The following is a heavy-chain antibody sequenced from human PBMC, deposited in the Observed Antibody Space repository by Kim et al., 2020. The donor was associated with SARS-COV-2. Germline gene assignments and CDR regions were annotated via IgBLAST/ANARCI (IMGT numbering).Heavy chain of an antibody. Sequence: SETLSLTCSVSGGSISDSRPHWGWIRQPPGKGLEWIGNIYYSGATYYNPSLKSRVTISIDTSKNQFSLKLTSVTAADTAVYYCARRNNFDYWGQGTLVSVSS. CDR3: ARRNNFDY. CDR2: IYYSGAT. CDR1: GGSISDSRPH. V-gene: IGHV4-39*01. J-gene: IGHJ4*02.